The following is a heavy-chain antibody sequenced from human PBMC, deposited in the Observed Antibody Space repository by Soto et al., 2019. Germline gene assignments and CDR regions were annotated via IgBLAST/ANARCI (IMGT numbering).Heavy chain of an antibody. CDR2: IIPIFGTA. CDR1: GGTFSSYA. CDR3: AREPTNYYSSGMDV. Sequence: QVQLVQSGAEVKKPGSSVKVSCKASGGTFSSYAISWVRQAPGQGLEWMGGIIPIFGTADYAQKFQGRVTITEEHSTSAAYMAQSRLSSEVTAVYYCAREPTNYYSSGMDVWGKGTSFTVSS. J-gene: IGHJ6*04. V-gene: IGHV1-69*12. D-gene: IGHD1-1*01.